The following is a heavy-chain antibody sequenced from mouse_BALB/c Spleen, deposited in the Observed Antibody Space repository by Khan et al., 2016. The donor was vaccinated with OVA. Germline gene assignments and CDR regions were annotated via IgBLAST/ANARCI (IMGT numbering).Heavy chain of an antibody. CDR3: TREGAYYRSDGWFAY. CDR2: IIPSTDYT. D-gene: IGHD2-14*01. Sequence: VQLQQSGAELARPGASVKMSCKASGYTFTTYTIHWVKQRPGQGLEWIGYIIPSTDYTNYNQKFKDKATLTEDKSSTTAYMQLRSLTSEDSAVYYCTREGAYYRSDGWFAYWGQGTLVTVSA. J-gene: IGHJ3*01. CDR1: GYTFTTYT. V-gene: IGHV1-4*01.